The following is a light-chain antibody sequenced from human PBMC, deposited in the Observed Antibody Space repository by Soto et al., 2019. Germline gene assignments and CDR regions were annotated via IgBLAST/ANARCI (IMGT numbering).Light chain of an antibody. J-gene: IGKJ2*01. CDR1: QSISSY. V-gene: IGKV3-15*01. CDR2: GAS. Sequence: EMVMTQSPATLSVSPEERATLSCRASQSISSYLAWYQQKPGQGPRLLIYGASTRATGIPARFSGSGSGTEFTLTISSLQSEDFAVYYCQQYNKWPLTFGQGTKLEIK. CDR3: QQYNKWPLT.